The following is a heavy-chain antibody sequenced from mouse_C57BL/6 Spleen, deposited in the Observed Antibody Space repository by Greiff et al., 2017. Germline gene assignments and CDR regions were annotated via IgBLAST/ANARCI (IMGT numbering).Heavy chain of an antibody. Sequence: QVQLQQPGAELVKPGASVKLSCKASGYTFTSYWMHWVKQRPGRGLEWIGRIDPNSGGTKYNEKFKSKATLTVDKPSSPAYMQLSSLTSEDSAVYYCARGNPDYYGSSYDYFDYWGQGTTLTVSS. CDR1: GYTFTSYW. D-gene: IGHD1-1*01. CDR2: IDPNSGGT. V-gene: IGHV1-72*01. J-gene: IGHJ2*01. CDR3: ARGNPDYYGSSYDYFDY.